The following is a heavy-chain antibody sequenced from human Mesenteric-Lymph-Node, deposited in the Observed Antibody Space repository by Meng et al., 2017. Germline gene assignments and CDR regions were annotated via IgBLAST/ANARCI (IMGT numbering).Heavy chain of an antibody. J-gene: IGHJ4*02. CDR3: ARDLGSIAALGY. V-gene: IGHV4-61*01. CDR2: ISYSGST. Sequence: QGQLQEPGPGLVRPSETLSLTCTVSGGSVSSGSYYWSWIRQPPGKGLEWIGYISYSGSTNYNPSLRSRVTISVDTSKNQFSLRLNSVTAADTAVYYCARDLGSIAALGYWGQGTLVTVSS. D-gene: IGHD6-6*01. CDR1: GGSVSSGSYY.